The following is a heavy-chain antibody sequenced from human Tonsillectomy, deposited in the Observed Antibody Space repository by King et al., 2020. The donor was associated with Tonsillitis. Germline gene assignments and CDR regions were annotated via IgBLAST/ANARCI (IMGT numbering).Heavy chain of an antibody. J-gene: IGHJ5*02. D-gene: IGHD2-2*02. V-gene: IGHV1-2*02. CDR3: ARQGYCSSTRCYKWFDP. CDR2: INPNSGTT. CDR1: GYTFTGYY. Sequence: QLVQSGAEVKKPGASVKVSCKASGYTFTGYYMHWVRQAPGQGLEWMGWINPNSGTTNYAQKFQGRVTMTRDTSISTAYMELSRLRSDDTAVYYCARQGYCSSTRCYKWFDPWGQGTLVTVSS.